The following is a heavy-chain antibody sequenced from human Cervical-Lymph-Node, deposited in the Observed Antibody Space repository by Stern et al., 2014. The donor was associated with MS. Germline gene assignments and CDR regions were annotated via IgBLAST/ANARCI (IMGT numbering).Heavy chain of an antibody. CDR3: ARDGVVRGVTYNWFDP. D-gene: IGHD3-10*01. CDR1: GGSISSGGYF. Sequence: QLQLQESGPGLVKPSQTLSLTCTVSGGSISSGGYFWSWIRQFPGKGLEWIGYISPSGSTYYNPSLKSRLSISMDTSKSQFSLKLSSVTAAGTAVYYCARDGVVRGVTYNWFDPWGQGTLVTVSS. V-gene: IGHV4-31*03. J-gene: IGHJ5*02. CDR2: ISPSGST.